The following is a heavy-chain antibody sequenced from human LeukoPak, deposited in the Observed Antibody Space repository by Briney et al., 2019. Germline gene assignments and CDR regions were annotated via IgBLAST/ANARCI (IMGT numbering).Heavy chain of an antibody. V-gene: IGHV5-51*01. J-gene: IGHJ3*02. CDR3: GRIPAAGSLEGAFDI. D-gene: IGHD6-25*01. CDR2: IYPGDSDT. CDR1: GYRSTAYW. Sequence: HGESLKISCRGSGYRSTAYWIGWVRQMPGKGLEWMGIIYPGDSDTTYSPSFQGQVTISADKSISTAYLQWSSLKASDTAMYYCGRIPAAGSLEGAFDIWGQGTMVTVSS.